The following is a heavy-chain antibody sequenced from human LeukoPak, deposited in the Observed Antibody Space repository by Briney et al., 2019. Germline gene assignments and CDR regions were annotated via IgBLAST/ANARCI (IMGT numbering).Heavy chain of an antibody. CDR3: ARDFANYYDSSRLDY. J-gene: IGHJ4*02. CDR2: IIPIFGTA. V-gene: IGHV1-69*05. Sequence: SVKVSCKASAGTFSSYAISWVRQAPGQGLEWMGRIIPIFGTANYAQKFQGRVTITTDESTSTAYMELSSLRSEDTAVYYCARDFANYYDSSRLDYWGQGTLVTVSS. D-gene: IGHD3-22*01. CDR1: AGTFSSYA.